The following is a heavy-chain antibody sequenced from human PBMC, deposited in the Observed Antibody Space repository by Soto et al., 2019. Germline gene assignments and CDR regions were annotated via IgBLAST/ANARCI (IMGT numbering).Heavy chain of an antibody. CDR2: IYWNDGK. Sequence: QITLKESGPTLVKPTQTLTLTCTFSGFSLSTSGVGVGWIRQPPGKALELLALIYWNDGKRYSPSLKSRLTITKDTSKNQVVRTMTNMDPVDTATYYCARPTSGGMSSSWYVDVWGQGTTVTVSS. CDR1: GFSLSTSGVG. J-gene: IGHJ6*02. V-gene: IGHV2-5*01. CDR3: ARPTSGGMSSSWYVDV. D-gene: IGHD6-13*01.